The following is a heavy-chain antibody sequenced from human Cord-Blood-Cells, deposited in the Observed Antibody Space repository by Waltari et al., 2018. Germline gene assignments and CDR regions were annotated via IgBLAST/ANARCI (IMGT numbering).Heavy chain of an antibody. CDR2: VNPDRGNT. J-gene: IGHJ3*02. CDR1: GYTFTSYD. Sequence: QVQLVQSGAEVKKPGASVKVSCKASGYTFTSYDINWVRQATGQGLEWMGWVNPDRGNTGYGQKFQGRVTITRNTSISTAYMELSSLRSEDTAVYYGARGQEEGYSYGSDAFDIWGQGTMVTVSS. CDR3: ARGQEEGYSYGSDAFDI. D-gene: IGHD5-18*01. V-gene: IGHV1-8*03.